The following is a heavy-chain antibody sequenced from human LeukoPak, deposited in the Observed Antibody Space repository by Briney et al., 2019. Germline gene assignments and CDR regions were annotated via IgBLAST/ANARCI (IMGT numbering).Heavy chain of an antibody. V-gene: IGHV3-48*03. D-gene: IGHD3-10*01. J-gene: IGHJ4*02. Sequence: GGPLRLSCAASGFTFSSYEMNWVRQAPGKGLEWVSYISYSGNAIYYADSVKGRFTISRDNAKISLHLEMNSLRAEDTAVYYCARGVQYLNYFDYWGQGTLVTVSS. CDR2: ISYSGNAI. CDR1: GFTFSSYE. CDR3: ARGVQYLNYFDY.